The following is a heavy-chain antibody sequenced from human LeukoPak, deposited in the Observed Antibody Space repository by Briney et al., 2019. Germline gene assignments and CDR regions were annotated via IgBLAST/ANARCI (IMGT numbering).Heavy chain of an antibody. D-gene: IGHD3-22*01. CDR2: ISGSGDNT. V-gene: IGHV3-23*01. J-gene: IGHJ4*02. Sequence: GGSLRLSCSASGFTFSSYAMHWVRQAPGKGLEWVSGISGSGDNTYYADSVKGRFTISRDNSKNTLYVQVNSLGTEDTAAYYCAKGSYYDSSGSFYFDYWGQGTLVTVSS. CDR1: GFTFSSYA. CDR3: AKGSYYDSSGSFYFDY.